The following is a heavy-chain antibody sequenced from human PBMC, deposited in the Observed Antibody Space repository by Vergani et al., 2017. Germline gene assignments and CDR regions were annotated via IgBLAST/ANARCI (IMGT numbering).Heavy chain of an antibody. CDR1: GFRFREHG. CDR3: ARDRGCATISCYFSGALDY. CDR2: ISGHDHRT. J-gene: IGHJ4*02. Sequence: EVQLLESGGGSVQPGESLRLSCVASGFRFREHGMNWVRQAPGKGLEWVSGISGHDHRTLYADSVKGRFIISRDDSKNTLILQMNGLRAEDTAVYYCARDRGCATISCYFSGALDYGGLGTLVSVSS. V-gene: IGHV3-23*01. D-gene: IGHD2-2*01.